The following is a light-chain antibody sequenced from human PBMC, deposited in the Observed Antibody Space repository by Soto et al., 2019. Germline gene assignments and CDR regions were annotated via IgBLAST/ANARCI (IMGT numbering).Light chain of an antibody. CDR2: KAS. J-gene: IGKJ1*01. CDR3: QQYNTYPGP. Sequence: DIQMTQSPSTLSASEGDRVTITCRAGQGISRWLTWYQQKPGKAPKLLIYKASILEKGVPSRFSGSGSGTEFTLTIGSLQPYDFATYFCQQYNTYPGPFGQGTTVEIK. V-gene: IGKV1-5*03. CDR1: QGISRW.